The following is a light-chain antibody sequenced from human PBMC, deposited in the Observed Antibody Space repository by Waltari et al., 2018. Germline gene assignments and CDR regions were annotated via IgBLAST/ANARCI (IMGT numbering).Light chain of an antibody. Sequence: QSVLTQPPSVSGAPGQRVTLSCTRISSNLGAGSAVPGYQQLPGTAPKLLIYDNTNRPSGVPDRFSGSKSGTSASLAITGLQAEDEADYYCQSHDSTLDVYVFGSGTMVTVL. CDR2: DNT. CDR1: SSNLGAGSA. J-gene: IGLJ1*01. CDR3: QSHDSTLDVYV. V-gene: IGLV1-40*01.